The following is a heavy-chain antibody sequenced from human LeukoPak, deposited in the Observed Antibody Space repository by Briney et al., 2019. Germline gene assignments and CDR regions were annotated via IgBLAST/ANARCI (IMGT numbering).Heavy chain of an antibody. D-gene: IGHD3-3*01. CDR1: GFTFSSYG. J-gene: IGHJ4*02. CDR3: AKDLNYDFWSGLGN. Sequence: SGGSLRLSCAVSGFTFSSYGMHWVRKAPGKGLEWMAVISYDGTNKYYADSVKGRFTISRDNSKNTLYLQMNSLRAEDTAVYYCAKDLNYDFWSGLGNWGQGTLVTVSS. V-gene: IGHV3-30*18. CDR2: ISYDGTNK.